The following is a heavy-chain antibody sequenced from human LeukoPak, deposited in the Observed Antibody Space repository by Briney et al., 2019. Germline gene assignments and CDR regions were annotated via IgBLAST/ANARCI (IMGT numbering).Heavy chain of an antibody. Sequence: GGSLRLSCAASGFTFSDYYMSWIRQAPGKGLEWVSYISSSGSTIYYADSVKGRFTISRDNAKNSLYLQMNSLRAEDTAVYYCARDQYDSSMGDAFDIWGQGTMVTVSS. CDR1: GFTFSDYY. CDR3: ARDQYDSSMGDAFDI. D-gene: IGHD3-22*01. V-gene: IGHV3-11*04. J-gene: IGHJ3*02. CDR2: ISSSGSTI.